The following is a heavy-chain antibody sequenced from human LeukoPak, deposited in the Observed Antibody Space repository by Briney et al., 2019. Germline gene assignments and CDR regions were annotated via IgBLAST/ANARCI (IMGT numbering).Heavy chain of an antibody. V-gene: IGHV4-61*02. Sequence: PSETLSLTCTVSGGSISSGSYYWSWIRQPAGKGLEWIGRIYTSGSTNYNPSLKSRVTISVDTSKNQFSLKLSSVTAADTAVYYCARATYYYDSSGRTDAFDIWGQGTMLTVSS. D-gene: IGHD3-22*01. J-gene: IGHJ3*02. CDR3: ARATYYYDSSGRTDAFDI. CDR1: GGSISSGSYY. CDR2: IYTSGST.